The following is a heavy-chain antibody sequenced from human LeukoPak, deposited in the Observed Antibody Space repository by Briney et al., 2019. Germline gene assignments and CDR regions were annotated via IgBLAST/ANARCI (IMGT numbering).Heavy chain of an antibody. Sequence: SETLSLTCAVYGGSFSGYYWSWIRQPPGKGLEWIGEINHSGSTNYNPSLKSRVTISVDTSKNQFSLKLSSVTAADTAVYYCARGRSGSYHLTYFDYWGQGTLVTVSS. D-gene: IGHD3-10*01. V-gene: IGHV4-34*01. J-gene: IGHJ4*02. CDR2: INHSGST. CDR3: ARGRSGSYHLTYFDY. CDR1: GGSFSGYY.